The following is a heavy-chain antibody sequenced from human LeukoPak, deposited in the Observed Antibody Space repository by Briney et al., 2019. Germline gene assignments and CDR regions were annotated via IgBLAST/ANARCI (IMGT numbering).Heavy chain of an antibody. Sequence: PSETLSLTCTVSGGSISSGGYYWSWIRQPPGKSLEWIGYIYYSGSTYYNPSLKSRVTISVDTSKNQFSLKLSSVTAADTAVYYCARRLSYSNLLYWGQGTLVTVSS. CDR2: IYYSGST. CDR1: GGSISSGGYY. V-gene: IGHV4-30-4*08. D-gene: IGHD4-11*01. CDR3: ARRLSYSNLLY. J-gene: IGHJ4*02.